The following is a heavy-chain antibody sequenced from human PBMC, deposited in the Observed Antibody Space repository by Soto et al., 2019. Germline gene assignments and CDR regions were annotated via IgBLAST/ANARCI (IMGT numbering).Heavy chain of an antibody. CDR1: GFTFSSYA. V-gene: IGHV3-64D*08. Sequence: GESLKISCSASGFTFSSYAMHWVRQAPGKGLEYVSAISSNGGSTYYADSVKGRFTISRDNSKNTLYLQMSSLRAEDTAVYYCVKEGPDYRGMDVWGQGTTVTVSS. CDR3: VKEGPDYRGMDV. J-gene: IGHJ6*02. CDR2: ISSNGGST.